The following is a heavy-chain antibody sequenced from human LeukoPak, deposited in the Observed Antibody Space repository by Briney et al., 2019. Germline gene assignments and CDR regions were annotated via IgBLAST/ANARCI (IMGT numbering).Heavy chain of an antibody. CDR3: ARSGGNWGLYYDSSGDFDY. CDR2: ISYDGSNK. J-gene: IGHJ4*02. V-gene: IGHV3-30-3*01. Sequence: PGGSLRLSCAASGFTFSSYAMHWVRQAPGKGLEGVAVISYDGSNKYYADSVKGRFTISRDNSKNTLYLQMNSLRAEDTAVYYCARSGGNWGLYYDSSGDFDYWGQGTLVTVSS. D-gene: IGHD3-22*01. CDR1: GFTFSSYA.